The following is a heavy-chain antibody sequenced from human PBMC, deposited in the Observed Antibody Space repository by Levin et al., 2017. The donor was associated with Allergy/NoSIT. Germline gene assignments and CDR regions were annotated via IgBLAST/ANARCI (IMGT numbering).Heavy chain of an antibody. CDR1: GYTFNNYD. Sequence: GESLKISCKASGYTFNNYDINWVRQATGQGLEWMGWMNPNSGNTGYAQKFQGRVTMTRNTSISTAYMELSSLRSEDTAVYYCVIWFGGVFNYWGQGTLVTVSS. CDR2: MNPNSGNT. D-gene: IGHD3-10*01. J-gene: IGHJ4*02. V-gene: IGHV1-8*01. CDR3: VIWFGGVFNY.